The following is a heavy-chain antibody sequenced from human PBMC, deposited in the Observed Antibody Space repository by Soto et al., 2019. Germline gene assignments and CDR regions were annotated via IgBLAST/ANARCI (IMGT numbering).Heavy chain of an antibody. D-gene: IGHD3-10*01. CDR3: AKDRVRMVRGVFNFFDY. CDR2: ISYDGSNK. CDR1: GFTFSSYG. Sequence: QVQLVESGGGVVQPGRSLRLSCAASGFTFSSYGMHWVRQAPGKGLEWVAVISYDGSNKYYADSVKGRFTISRDNSKNTLYLQMNSLRAEDTAVYYCAKDRVRMVRGVFNFFDYWGQGTLVTVSS. V-gene: IGHV3-30*18. J-gene: IGHJ4*02.